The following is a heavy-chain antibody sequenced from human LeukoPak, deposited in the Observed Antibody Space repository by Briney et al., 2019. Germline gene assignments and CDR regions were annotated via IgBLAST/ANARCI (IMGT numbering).Heavy chain of an antibody. V-gene: IGHV3-15*01. CDR1: GFTFNNAW. J-gene: IGHJ3*02. Sequence: KPGGSLRRSCAASGFTFNNAWMTWVRQAPGKGLEWVGRIKSKTDGGTTDYAAPVKGRFTISRDNAKNSLFLQMNSLRAEDTAVYYCARDRGWIQHDIWGQGTMVTVSS. CDR3: ARDRGWIQHDI. D-gene: IGHD5-18*01. CDR2: IKSKTDGGTT.